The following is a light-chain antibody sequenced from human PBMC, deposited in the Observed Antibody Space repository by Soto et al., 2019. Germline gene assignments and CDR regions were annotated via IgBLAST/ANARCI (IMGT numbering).Light chain of an antibody. V-gene: IGLV1-44*01. J-gene: IGLJ1*01. CDR2: GND. CDR1: SSSIGSNT. Sequence: QSVLTQPPSASGTPGQRVTISCSGSSSSIGSNTVNWYQQVPGTAPKLLIYGNDQRPSGVPDRFSGSKSGTSASLAISGLQSEDEADYFCAAWDDSLNGYVFGTGTKVTVL. CDR3: AAWDDSLNGYV.